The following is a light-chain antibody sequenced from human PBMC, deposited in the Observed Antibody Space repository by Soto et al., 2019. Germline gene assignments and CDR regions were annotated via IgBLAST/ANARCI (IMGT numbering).Light chain of an antibody. CDR1: QSLSSSY. V-gene: IGKV3-20*01. CDR2: GAS. J-gene: IGKJ2*01. CDR3: QQSGTSPQT. Sequence: EIVLTQSPGTLSLSPGERATLSCRASQSLSSSYLAWYQQKPGQAPRLLIYGASSRDTGIPDRFSGSGSGTDFTLTISRLEPEDFAVYYCQQSGTSPQTFGQGTKLEIK.